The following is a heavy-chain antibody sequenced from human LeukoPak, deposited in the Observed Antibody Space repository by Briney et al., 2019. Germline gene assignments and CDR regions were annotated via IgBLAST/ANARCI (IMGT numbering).Heavy chain of an antibody. V-gene: IGHV1-18*01. CDR3: ARGAYDFWSGPTLYYYYYMDV. CDR2: ISAYNGNT. Sequence: GASVKVSCKASGYTFTSYGISWVRQAPGQGLEWMGWISAYNGNTNYAQKLQGRVTMTTDTSTSTAYMELRSLRSDDTAVYYCARGAYDFWSGPTLYYYYYMDVWGKGTTVTVPS. CDR1: GYTFTSYG. D-gene: IGHD3-3*01. J-gene: IGHJ6*03.